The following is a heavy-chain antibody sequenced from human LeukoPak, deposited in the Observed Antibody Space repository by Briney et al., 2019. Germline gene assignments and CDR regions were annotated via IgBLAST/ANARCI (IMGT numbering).Heavy chain of an antibody. V-gene: IGHV4-39*07. CDR1: GGSISSSTYY. D-gene: IGHD3-3*01. CDR3: ARCHYDFWSGYQTTFDP. CDR2: IYYSGST. Sequence: PSETLSLTCTVSGGSISSSTYYWGWIRQPPGKGLEWIGSIYYSGSTYYNPSLKSRVTISVDTSKNQFSLRLSSVTAADTAVYYCARCHYDFWSGYQTTFDPWGEGTLVTVSS. J-gene: IGHJ5*02.